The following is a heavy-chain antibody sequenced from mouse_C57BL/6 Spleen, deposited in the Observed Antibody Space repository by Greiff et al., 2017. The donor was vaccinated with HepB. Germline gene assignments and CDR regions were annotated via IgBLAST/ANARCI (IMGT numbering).Heavy chain of an antibody. Sequence: EVKLMESGGGLVKPGGSLKLSCAASGFTFSSYTMSWVRQTPEKRLEWVATISGGGGNTYYPDSVKGRFTISRDNGKNTLYLQMSSLRSEDTALYYCARHGESGYAMDYWGQGTSVTVSS. V-gene: IGHV5-9*01. CDR1: GFTFSSYT. CDR2: ISGGGGNT. J-gene: IGHJ4*01. CDR3: ARHGESGYAMDY.